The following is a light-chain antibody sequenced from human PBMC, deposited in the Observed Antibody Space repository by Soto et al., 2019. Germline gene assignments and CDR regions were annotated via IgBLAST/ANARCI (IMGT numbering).Light chain of an antibody. Sequence: EIVLTQSPGTLSLSPGERATLSCRASESVSDNYLAWYQQRSGQAPRLVIYGASSRAIGIPARFSGSGSGTDFTLTISSLQPEDFATYYCLQTYTSLTWTFGQGTKVDIK. CDR2: GAS. CDR1: ESVSDNY. J-gene: IGKJ1*01. V-gene: IGKV3-20*01. CDR3: LQTYTSLTWT.